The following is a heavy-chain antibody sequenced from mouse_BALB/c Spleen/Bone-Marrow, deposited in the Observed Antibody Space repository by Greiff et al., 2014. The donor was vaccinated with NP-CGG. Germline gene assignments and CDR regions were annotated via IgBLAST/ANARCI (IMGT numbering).Heavy chain of an antibody. CDR1: GYTFTSYV. V-gene: IGHV1-14*01. CDR3: ARRRFITTAAWFAY. Sequence: VQLQQPGPELVKPGASVKMSCKASGYTFTSYVMHWVKQKPGQGLEWIGYINPYNDGTKYNEKFKGKATLTSDKSSSTAYMELSSLTSEDSAVYYCARRRFITTAAWFAYWGQGTLVTVSA. CDR2: INPYNDGT. J-gene: IGHJ3*01. D-gene: IGHD1-2*01.